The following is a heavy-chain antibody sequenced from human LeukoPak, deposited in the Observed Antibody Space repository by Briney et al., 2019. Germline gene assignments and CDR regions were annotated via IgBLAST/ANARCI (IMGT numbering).Heavy chain of an antibody. J-gene: IGHJ4*02. Sequence: PGGSLTLSCVGSGLTFSHYWMHWVRQAPGKGLVWVSRINDAGNTRNHADSVKGRFTISRDNAKNSLYLQMNSLRAEDTAVYYCARGTAGGVINWGIDYWGQGTLVTVSS. CDR3: ARGTAGGVINWGIDY. V-gene: IGHV3-74*01. CDR2: INDAGNTR. CDR1: GLTFSHYW. D-gene: IGHD3-16*02.